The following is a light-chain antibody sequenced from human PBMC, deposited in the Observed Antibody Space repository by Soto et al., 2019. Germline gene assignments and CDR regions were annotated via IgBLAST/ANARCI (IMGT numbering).Light chain of an antibody. CDR2: DDN. V-gene: IGLV1-44*01. CDR1: SSNIGSNS. J-gene: IGLJ1*01. Sequence: QSVLTQPPSASGAPGQRVTISCSGSSSNIGSNSVSWYQQLPGTAPKLLIYDDNKRPSGIPDRFSGSKSGTSASLAITGLQTGDEADYYCAAWDSSLNAYVFGTGTKVTVL. CDR3: AAWDSSLNAYV.